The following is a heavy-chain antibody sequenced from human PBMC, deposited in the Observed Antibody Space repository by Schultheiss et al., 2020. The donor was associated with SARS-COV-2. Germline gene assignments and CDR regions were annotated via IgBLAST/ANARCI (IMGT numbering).Heavy chain of an antibody. CDR2: INHSGST. CDR1: GASITNIVNS. D-gene: IGHD6-13*01. J-gene: IGHJ4*02. CDR3: ARGPYWYAAAAADYFDY. V-gene: IGHV4-39*07. Sequence: SETLSLTCTVSGASITNIVNSWGWIRQPPGKGLEWIGEINHSGSTNYNPSLKSRVTMSVDTSKNQFSLKLSSVTAADTAVYYCARGPYWYAAAAADYFDYWGQGTLVTVSS.